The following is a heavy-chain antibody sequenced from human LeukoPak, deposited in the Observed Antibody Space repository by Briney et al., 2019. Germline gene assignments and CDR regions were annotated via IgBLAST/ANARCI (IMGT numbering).Heavy chain of an antibody. CDR3: SKAPLGACAGAVCYYLDV. Sequence: GGSLRLSCTASEFSISHYAMSWVRHGPRKGLEWVSADTSSTTSTYYATSVRGRVTISRDNSMNTLYLQMTSLRADDTAVYYCSKAPLGACAGAVCYYLDVWGKGTTVIVCS. J-gene: IGHJ6*03. CDR1: EFSISHYA. V-gene: IGHV3-23*01. CDR2: DTSSTTST. D-gene: IGHD2-8*02.